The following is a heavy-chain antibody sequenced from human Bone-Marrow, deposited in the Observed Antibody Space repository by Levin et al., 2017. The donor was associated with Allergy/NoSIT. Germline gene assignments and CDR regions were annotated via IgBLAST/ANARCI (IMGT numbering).Heavy chain of an antibody. CDR3: ARDRQYYYDSSGYYSDALDI. D-gene: IGHD3-22*01. CDR1: GGNFNSYS. Sequence: KISCKASGGNFNSYSFSWVRQAPGQGLEWMGSIIPVFGKTNYAQTFQDRVTLTADKSTTTVYMELSSLRSDDTALYYCARDRQYYYDSSGYYSDALDIWGQGTMVTVSS. CDR2: IIPVFGKT. J-gene: IGHJ3*02. V-gene: IGHV1-69*04.